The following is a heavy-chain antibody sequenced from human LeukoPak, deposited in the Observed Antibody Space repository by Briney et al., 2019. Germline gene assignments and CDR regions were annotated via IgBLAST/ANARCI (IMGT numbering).Heavy chain of an antibody. V-gene: IGHV4-39*01. D-gene: IGHD3-10*01. CDR2: IYYSGST. CDR3: ARRGGGLTSAVDY. Sequence: SETLSLTCTVSGGSISSSSYYWGWIRQPPGKGLEWIGSIYYSGSTYYNPSLKSRVTISVDTSKNQFSLKLSSVTAADTAVYYCARRGGGLTSAVDYWGQRTLVTVSS. J-gene: IGHJ4*02. CDR1: GGSISSSSYY.